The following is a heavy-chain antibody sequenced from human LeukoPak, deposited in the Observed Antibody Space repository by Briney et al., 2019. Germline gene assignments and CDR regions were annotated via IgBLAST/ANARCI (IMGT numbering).Heavy chain of an antibody. V-gene: IGHV3-23*01. CDR1: GFTFSSYA. CDR3: AKLVTHFDY. Sequence: PGGSLRLSCAASGFTFSSYAMSWVRQAPGKGLDWVSSISGSGGNTYYADSVKGRFTISRDNSKNTLYMQMNSLRAEDTAVYYCAKLVTHFDYWGQGTLVTVSS. CDR2: ISGSGGNT. D-gene: IGHD4-23*01. J-gene: IGHJ4*02.